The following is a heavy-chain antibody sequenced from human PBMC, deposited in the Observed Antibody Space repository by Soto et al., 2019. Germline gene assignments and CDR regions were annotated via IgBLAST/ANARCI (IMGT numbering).Heavy chain of an antibody. CDR2: TRNKANGHTA. D-gene: IGHD4-17*01. CDR1: GFTFSDHY. J-gene: IGHJ4*02. Sequence: EVQLVESGGGLVQPGGSLRLSCAASGFTFSDHYMDWVRQAPGKGLEWVGRTRNKANGHTAEYAASVKGRITISRDDSKASLYLQMNSLKTEDTAVYYCARENYGDYDYWGQGTLVTVSS. CDR3: ARENYGDYDY. V-gene: IGHV3-72*01.